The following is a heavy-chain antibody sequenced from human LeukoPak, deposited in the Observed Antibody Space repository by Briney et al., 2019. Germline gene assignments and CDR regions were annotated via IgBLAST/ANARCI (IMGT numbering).Heavy chain of an antibody. CDR3: AKESGKFDY. CDR2: INTDGRST. Sequence: SGGSLRLSCAASGYTFSSYWMHWVRQAPGKGLVWVSRINTDGRSTSYPESVRGRFTISRDNAKNTLYLQMNSLRTEDAAMYYCAKESGKFDYWGQGTLVAVSS. J-gene: IGHJ4*02. V-gene: IGHV3-74*01. CDR1: GYTFSSYW.